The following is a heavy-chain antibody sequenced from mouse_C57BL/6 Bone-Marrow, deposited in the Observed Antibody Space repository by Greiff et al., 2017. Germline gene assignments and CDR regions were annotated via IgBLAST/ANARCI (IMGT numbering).Heavy chain of an antibody. V-gene: IGHV3-1*01. D-gene: IGHD2-3*01. CDR1: GYSITSGYD. CDR3: ARGQWLLRAMDY. Sequence: QSGPGMVKPSQSLSLTCTVTGYSITSGYDWHWIRHFPGNKLEWMGYISYSGSTNYNPSLKSRISITHDTSKNHFFLKLNSVTTEDTATYYCARGQWLLRAMDYWGQGTSVTVSS. CDR2: ISYSGST. J-gene: IGHJ4*01.